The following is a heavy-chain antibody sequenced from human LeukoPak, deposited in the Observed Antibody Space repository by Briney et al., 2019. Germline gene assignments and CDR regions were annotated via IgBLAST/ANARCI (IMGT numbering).Heavy chain of an antibody. CDR2: MNPNSGNT. CDR1: GYTFTSYD. CDR3: ARESWDPIWYHYYGMDV. J-gene: IGHJ6*02. Sequence: ASVKVSCKASGYTFTSYDINWVRQATGQGLEWMGWMNPNSGNTGYAQKFQGRVTMTRNTSISTAYMELSSLRSEDTAVYYCARESWDPIWYHYYGMDVWGQGTTVTVSS. D-gene: IGHD6-13*01. V-gene: IGHV1-8*01.